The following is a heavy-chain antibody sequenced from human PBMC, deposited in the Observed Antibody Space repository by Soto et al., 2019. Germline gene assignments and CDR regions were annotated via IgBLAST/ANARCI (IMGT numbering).Heavy chain of an antibody. CDR2: INPNSGGT. Sequence: ASVKVSCKAFGYTFTGYYMHWVRQAPGQGLEWMGWINPNSGGTNYAQKFQGRVTMTTDTSTSTAYMELRSLRSDDTAVYYCAPYDYVWGRWYWGQGTLVTVSS. V-gene: IGHV1-2*02. J-gene: IGHJ4*02. D-gene: IGHD3-16*01. CDR1: GYTFTGYY. CDR3: APYDYVWGRWY.